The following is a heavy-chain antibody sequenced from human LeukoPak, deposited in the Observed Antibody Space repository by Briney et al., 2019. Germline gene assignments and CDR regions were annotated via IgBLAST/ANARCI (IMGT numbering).Heavy chain of an antibody. V-gene: IGHV3-7*01. J-gene: IGHJ5*02. CDR3: ARQVQYRSGYFPPDP. Sequence: GGSLRLSCTASEFTFSNYWMSWVRQAPGKGLEWVANMKGDGSEKHYVDSMKGRFTISRDNAKNSLYLQMNSLTAEDTAVYYCARQVQYRSGYFPPDPWGQGTLVTVSS. CDR1: EFTFSNYW. D-gene: IGHD6-19*01. CDR2: MKGDGSEK.